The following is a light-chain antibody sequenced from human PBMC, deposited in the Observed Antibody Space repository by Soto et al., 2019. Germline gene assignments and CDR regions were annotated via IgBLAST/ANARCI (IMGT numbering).Light chain of an antibody. V-gene: IGLV2-14*01. J-gene: IGLJ2*01. CDR2: DVS. Sequence: QFALTQPASVSGSPGQSITISCTGTSSDVGGYNYVSWYQQHPGKAPKLMIYDVSNRPSGVSNRFSGSKSGNTASLTISGLQAEDEADYYCSSYTSSSTVVFGGGTKLTAL. CDR1: SSDVGGYNY. CDR3: SSYTSSSTVV.